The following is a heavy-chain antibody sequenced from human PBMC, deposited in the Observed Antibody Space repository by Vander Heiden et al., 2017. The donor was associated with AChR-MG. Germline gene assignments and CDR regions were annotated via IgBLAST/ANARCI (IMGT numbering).Heavy chain of an antibody. CDR2: IWHNGSTQ. CDR3: ARSSGYSYGITDY. J-gene: IGHJ4*02. Sequence: QVQLVASGGGVVQPGRSLRVSCAASGFTFRSYGMHWVRQAPGKGLEWVAVIWHNGSTQYYVDSVKGRFTISRDNSKNTLYLQMTKLTAEDTAVYDCARSSGYSYGITDYWGQVGLVTVS. CDR1: GFTFRSYG. D-gene: IGHD5-18*01. V-gene: IGHV3-33*01.